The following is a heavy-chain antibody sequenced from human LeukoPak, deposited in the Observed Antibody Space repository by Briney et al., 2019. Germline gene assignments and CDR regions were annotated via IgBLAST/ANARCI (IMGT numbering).Heavy chain of an antibody. CDR2: ISSSSSTI. CDR3: ARAGFRVTPLLTDY. Sequence: GPLRLSCAASGFTFSSYSMNWVRQAPGKGLEGVSYISSSSSTIYYADSVKGRFTISRDNAKNSLYLQMNSLRAKDTAVYYCARAGFRVTPLLTDYWSEGTLVTVSS. D-gene: IGHD3-3*01. J-gene: IGHJ4*02. V-gene: IGHV3-48*04. CDR1: GFTFSSYS.